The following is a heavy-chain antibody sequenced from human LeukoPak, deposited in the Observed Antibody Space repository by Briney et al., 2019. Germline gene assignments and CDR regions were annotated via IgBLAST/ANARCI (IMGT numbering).Heavy chain of an antibody. V-gene: IGHV4-31*03. CDR2: IYYSGST. CDR1: GGSISSGGYY. D-gene: IGHD3-16*02. Sequence: SETLSLTCTVSGGSISSGGYYWSWIRQHPGKGLEWIGYIYYSGSTYYNPSLKSRVTISVDTSKNQFSLKLSSVTAADTAVYYCATTSDYVWGSYPSPIDYWGQGTLVTVPS. CDR3: ATTSDYVWGSYPSPIDY. J-gene: IGHJ4*02.